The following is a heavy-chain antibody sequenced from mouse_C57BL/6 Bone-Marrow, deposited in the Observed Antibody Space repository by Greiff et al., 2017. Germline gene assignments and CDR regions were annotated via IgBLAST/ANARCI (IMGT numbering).Heavy chain of an antibody. D-gene: IGHD4-1*01. CDR2: LNYDGSST. Sequence: EVKLVESEGGLVQPGSSMKLSCTASGFTFSDYYMAWVRQVPEKGLEWVANLNYDGSSTYYLDSLKSRFIISRDNAKNMLYLQMSSLKSEDTATYYCARDWDYAMDYWGQGTSVTVSS. CDR1: GFTFSDYY. V-gene: IGHV5-16*01. J-gene: IGHJ4*01. CDR3: ARDWDYAMDY.